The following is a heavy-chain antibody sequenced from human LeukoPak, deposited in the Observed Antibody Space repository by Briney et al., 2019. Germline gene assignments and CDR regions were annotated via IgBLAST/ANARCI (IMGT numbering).Heavy chain of an antibody. Sequence: SETLSLTCTVSGGSISSYYWSWIRQPPGKGLEWIGYIYYSGSTNYNPSLKSRVTISVDTSKNQFSLKLSSVTAADTAVYYCARGGHYDFWSGYFPPLWFDPWGQGTLVTVSS. CDR3: ARGGHYDFWSGYFPPLWFDP. J-gene: IGHJ5*02. D-gene: IGHD3-3*01. CDR1: GGSISSYY. CDR2: IYYSGST. V-gene: IGHV4-59*01.